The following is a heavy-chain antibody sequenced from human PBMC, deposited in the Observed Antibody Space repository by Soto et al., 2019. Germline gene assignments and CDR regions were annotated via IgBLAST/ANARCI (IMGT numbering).Heavy chain of an antibody. D-gene: IGHD3-16*01. Sequence: SETLSLTCTVSGGSISSSSFHWGWIRQPPGKGLEWIGSIYYSGSTYYNPSLKSRVTISVDTSKDQFSLKLSSVTAADTAVYYCAREIMITFGGVDDYYYYYGMDVWGQGTTVTVSS. CDR3: AREIMITFGGVDDYYYYYGMDV. J-gene: IGHJ6*02. CDR1: GGSISSSSFH. V-gene: IGHV4-39*07. CDR2: IYYSGST.